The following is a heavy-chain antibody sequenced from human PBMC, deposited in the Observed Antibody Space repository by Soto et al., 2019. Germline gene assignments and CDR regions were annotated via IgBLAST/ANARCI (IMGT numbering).Heavy chain of an antibody. V-gene: IGHV4-39*01. CDR1: GGSISSSSYY. Sequence: SETLSLTCTVSGGSISSSSYYWGWIRQPPGKGLEWIGSIYYSGSTYYNPSLKSRVTISVDTSKNQFSLKLSSVTAADTAVYYCASSSGAAAGTLVWFDPWGQGTLVTVSS. CDR2: IYYSGST. CDR3: ASSSGAAAGTLVWFDP. D-gene: IGHD6-13*01. J-gene: IGHJ5*02.